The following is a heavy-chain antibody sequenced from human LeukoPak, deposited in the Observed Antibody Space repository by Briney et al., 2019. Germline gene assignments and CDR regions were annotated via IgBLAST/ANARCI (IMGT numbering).Heavy chain of an antibody. Sequence: SQTLSLTCAISGDSVSSHTAAWNWIRLSPSRGLEWLGRTYYRSKWFNDYAVSVKSRITINPDTSKNQFSLHLSSMTPEDTAVYYCARELSHWYFGLWGRGTLVTVSA. CDR1: GDSVSSHTAA. CDR2: TYYRSKWFN. V-gene: IGHV6-1*01. J-gene: IGHJ2*01. CDR3: ARELSHWYFGL.